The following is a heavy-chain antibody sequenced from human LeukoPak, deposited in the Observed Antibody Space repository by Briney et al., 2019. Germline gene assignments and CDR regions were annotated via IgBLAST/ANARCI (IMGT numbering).Heavy chain of an antibody. CDR2: ISSSSSTI. CDR3: ARGAGSRYFDWLLYYFDY. J-gene: IGHJ4*02. CDR1: GFTFSSYE. D-gene: IGHD3-9*01. V-gene: IGHV3-48*03. Sequence: GGSLRLTCAASGFTFSSYEMNWVRQAPGKGLEWVSYISSSSSTIYYADSVKGRFTISRDNAKNSLYLQMNSLRAEDTAVYYCARGAGSRYFDWLLYYFDYWGQGTLVTVSS.